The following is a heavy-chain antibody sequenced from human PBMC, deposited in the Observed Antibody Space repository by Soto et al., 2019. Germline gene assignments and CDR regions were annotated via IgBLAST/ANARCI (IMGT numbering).Heavy chain of an antibody. J-gene: IGHJ5*02. V-gene: IGHV3-23*01. CDR1: GFTFSDYA. CDR3: AKSKADFWSGYGP. CDR2: ISGSGGST. Sequence: GGSLRLSCEASGFTFSDYAMNWVRQAPGKGLEWVSAISGSGGSTYYSDSLKGRFTISRDNSKNTLYLQMNSLRAEDTAVYYCAKSKADFWSGYGPWGQGTLVTVSS. D-gene: IGHD3-3*01.